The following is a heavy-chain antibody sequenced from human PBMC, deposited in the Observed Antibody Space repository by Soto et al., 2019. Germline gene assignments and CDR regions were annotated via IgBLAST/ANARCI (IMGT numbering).Heavy chain of an antibody. CDR3: ARGHLDY. CDR2: IKEDGTEK. Sequence: EVQLVESGGGLVQPGGSLRLSCAASGFTFSNYWMNWVRQAPGGGLEWVANIKEDGTEKTYVDSVEGRFTISRDNAKNSLDLQMNSLRVGDTAMYYCARGHLDYWGQGTLVTVSS. V-gene: IGHV3-7*03. J-gene: IGHJ4*02. CDR1: GFTFSNYW.